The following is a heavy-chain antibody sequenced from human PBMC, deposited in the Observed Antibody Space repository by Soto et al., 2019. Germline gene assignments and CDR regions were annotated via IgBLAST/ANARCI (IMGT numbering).Heavy chain of an antibody. J-gene: IGHJ6*04. CDR2: TDYSGST. V-gene: IGHV4-31*03. D-gene: IGHD3-10*01. CDR1: GGSISSGDYY. Sequence: QVQLQESGPGLVKPSQTLSLTCTVSGGSISSGDYYWSWIRQHTGKGLEWIGYTDYSGSTWYNPALKSRVTISLDTSKNQYSLRLSSVTAADTAMYYCARVELFWDVWGKGTTVTVAS. CDR3: ARVELFWDV.